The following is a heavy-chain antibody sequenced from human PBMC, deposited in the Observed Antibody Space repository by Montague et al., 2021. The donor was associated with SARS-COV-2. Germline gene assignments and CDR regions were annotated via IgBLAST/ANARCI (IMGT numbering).Heavy chain of an antibody. Sequence: SETLSLTCTVSGGSISSFYWGWFRQPPGKGLEWIGYISDSGSTNYNPSLTSRATMSVDTSKNQFSLKVNSVTAADTAVYYCARHYSATLPAVYWGQGTLVTVSS. D-gene: IGHD2-15*01. CDR1: GGSISSFY. CDR2: ISDSGST. V-gene: IGHV4-59*08. CDR3: ARHYSATLPAVY. J-gene: IGHJ4*02.